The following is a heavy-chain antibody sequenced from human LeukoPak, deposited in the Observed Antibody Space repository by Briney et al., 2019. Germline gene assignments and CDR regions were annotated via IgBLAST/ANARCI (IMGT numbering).Heavy chain of an antibody. CDR3: ARRDSSGYYYY. V-gene: IGHV4-38-2*02. Sequence: SETQSLTCTVSGYSISSGYYWGWIRQPPGKGLEWIGEINHSGSTNYNPTLKSRVTISVDTSKNQFSLKLSSVTAADTAIYYCARRDSSGYYYYWGQGTLVTVSS. CDR2: INHSGST. D-gene: IGHD3-22*01. CDR1: GYSISSGYY. J-gene: IGHJ4*02.